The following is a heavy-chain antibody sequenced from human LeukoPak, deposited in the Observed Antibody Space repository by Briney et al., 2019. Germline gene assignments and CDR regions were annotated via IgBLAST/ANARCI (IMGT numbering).Heavy chain of an antibody. V-gene: IGHV5-51*01. Sequence: GESLKISCKASGYRFTDYWIGWVRQMPGKGLEWMGIVFPGDSETRNNPSFQGQVTISADKSITTAYLQWSGLRASDTAMYYCARQILGAAFDSWGQGTLVTVSS. CDR3: ARQILGAAFDS. CDR1: GYRFTDYW. D-gene: IGHD1-26*01. CDR2: VFPGDSET. J-gene: IGHJ4*02.